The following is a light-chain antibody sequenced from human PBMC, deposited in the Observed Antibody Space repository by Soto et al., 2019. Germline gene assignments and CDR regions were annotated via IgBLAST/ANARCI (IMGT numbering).Light chain of an antibody. V-gene: IGLV2-14*01. CDR2: EVN. CDR1: SSDVGGYNY. CDR3: MSFTTTNTRI. J-gene: IGLJ2*01. Sequence: QSALTQPASVSGSPGQSITISCTGTSSDVGGYNYISWYQQHPGKVPKLLIYEVNDRPSGVSNRFYGSKSGNTASLTISGLQAEDEADYYCMSFTTTNTRIFGGGTKVTVL.